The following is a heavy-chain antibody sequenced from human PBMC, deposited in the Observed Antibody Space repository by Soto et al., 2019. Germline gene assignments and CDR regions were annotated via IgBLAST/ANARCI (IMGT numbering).Heavy chain of an antibody. CDR3: AKLNLIDGMDV. V-gene: IGHV3-30*18. CDR2: ISYDGSNK. Sequence: LRLSCAASGFTFSSYGMHWVRQAPGKGLEWVAVISYDGSNKYYADSVKGRFTISRDNSKNTLYLQMNSLRAEDTAVYYCAKLNLIDGMDVWGQGTTVTVSS. CDR1: GFTFSSYG. J-gene: IGHJ6*02.